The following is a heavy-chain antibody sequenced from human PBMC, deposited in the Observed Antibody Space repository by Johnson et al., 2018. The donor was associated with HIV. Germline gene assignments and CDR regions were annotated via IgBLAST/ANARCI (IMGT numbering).Heavy chain of an antibody. D-gene: IGHD6-19*01. J-gene: IGHJ3*02. V-gene: IGHV3-7*01. CDR2: MKGDGSEE. CDR1: GFSFNNYW. Sequence: VQLVESGGGLVQPGGSLRLSCSASGFSFNNYWMNWVRQAPGKGLEWVANMKGDGSEEYYVDSLEGRFTISRDNAKNSLYLQINSLRVEDTAMYYCARDLRTSSGWFGGMLRGAFDIWGQGTMVTVSS. CDR3: ARDLRTSSGWFGGMLRGAFDI.